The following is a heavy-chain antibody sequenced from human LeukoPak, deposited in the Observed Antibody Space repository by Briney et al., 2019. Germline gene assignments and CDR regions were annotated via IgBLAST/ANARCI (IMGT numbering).Heavy chain of an antibody. CDR3: ATPPLGYCSGGSCYLDY. J-gene: IGHJ4*02. Sequence: GGSLRLSCAASGFTVSSNSMTWVRQAPGKGLEWVSVIYSGGSTYYADSVKGRFTISRDNSKNTLYLQMNSLRAEDTAVYYCATPPLGYCSGGSCYLDYWGQGTLVTVSS. D-gene: IGHD2-15*01. CDR1: GFTVSSNS. CDR2: IYSGGST. V-gene: IGHV3-53*01.